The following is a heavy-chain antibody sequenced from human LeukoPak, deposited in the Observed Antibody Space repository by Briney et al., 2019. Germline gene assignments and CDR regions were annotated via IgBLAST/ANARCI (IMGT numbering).Heavy chain of an antibody. J-gene: IGHJ4*02. Sequence: PGGSLRLSCAASGFTFSSYSMNWVRQAPGKGLEWVSSISSSSSYIYYADSVKGRFTISRDNAKNSLYLQMNSLRAEDTAVYYCARESPVTTSFDYWGQGTLVTVSP. D-gene: IGHD4-17*01. CDR1: GFTFSSYS. V-gene: IGHV3-21*01. CDR3: ARESPVTTSFDY. CDR2: ISSSSSYI.